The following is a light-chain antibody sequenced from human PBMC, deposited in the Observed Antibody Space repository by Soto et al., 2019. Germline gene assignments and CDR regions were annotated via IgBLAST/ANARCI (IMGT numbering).Light chain of an antibody. CDR1: QSISSW. Sequence: IQMTQSPSSLSASVGDSVTITCRASQSISSWLAWYQQKPGKAPKLLIYKASSLESGVPSRFSGSGSGTEFTLTISSLQPDDFATYYCQEYGGYSWTFGQGTKVDNK. V-gene: IGKV1-5*03. CDR2: KAS. CDR3: QEYGGYSWT. J-gene: IGKJ1*01.